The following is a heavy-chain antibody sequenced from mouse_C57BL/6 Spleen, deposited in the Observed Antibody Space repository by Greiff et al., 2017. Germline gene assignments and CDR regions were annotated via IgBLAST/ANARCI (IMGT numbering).Heavy chain of an antibody. V-gene: IGHV5-9*01. D-gene: IGHD1-1*01. Sequence: EVMLVESGGGLVKPGGSLKLSCAASGFTFSSYTMSWVRQTPEKRLEWVATISGGGGNTYYPDSVKGRFTISRDNAKNTLYLQMSSLRSEDTALYYCARANYYGSGYFDVWGTGTTVTVSS. J-gene: IGHJ1*03. CDR1: GFTFSSYT. CDR2: ISGGGGNT. CDR3: ARANYYGSGYFDV.